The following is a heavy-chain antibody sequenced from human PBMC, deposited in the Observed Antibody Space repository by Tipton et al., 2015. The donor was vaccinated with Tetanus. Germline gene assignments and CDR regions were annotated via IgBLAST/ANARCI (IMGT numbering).Heavy chain of an antibody. V-gene: IGHV4-39*01. CDR3: ARLKWPNIDY. Sequence: TLSLTCTVSGGSISSSSYYWGWIRQPPGKGLEWIGSIYYSGSTYYNPSLKSRVTISVDTSKNQFSLKLSSVTAADTAVYYCARLKWPNIDYWGQGTLVTVSS. CDR1: GGSISSSSYY. J-gene: IGHJ4*02. CDR2: IYYSGST. D-gene: IGHD2-8*01.